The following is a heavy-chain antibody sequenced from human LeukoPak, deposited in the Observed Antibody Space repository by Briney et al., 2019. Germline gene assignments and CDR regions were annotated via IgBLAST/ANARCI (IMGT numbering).Heavy chain of an antibody. CDR3: ARVTGSIDY. J-gene: IGHJ4*02. Sequence: ASVTVSFTASAYTFTNYDINWVRQALGQGLEWMGWMNPKSGYTGYAHKFQGRVTMTRDTSISTAYMELSSLRSEDTAVYYCARVTGSIDYWGERTLVTVSS. V-gene: IGHV1-8*01. D-gene: IGHD1-26*01. CDR1: AYTFTNYD. CDR2: MNPKSGYT.